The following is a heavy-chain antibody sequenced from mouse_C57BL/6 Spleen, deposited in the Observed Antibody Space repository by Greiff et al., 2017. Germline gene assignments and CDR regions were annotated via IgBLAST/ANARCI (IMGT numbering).Heavy chain of an antibody. J-gene: IGHJ4*01. CDR1: GFTFSNYW. D-gene: IGHD2-4*01. V-gene: IGHV6-3*01. Sequence: EVKLVESGGGLVQPGGSMKLSCVASGFTFSNYWMNWVRQSPEKGLEWVAQIRLKSDNYATHYAESVRVRFTISRDDYKSSIYLQTNNLRAEDTGIYYCTGDDYALYYAMDYWGQGTSVTVSS. CDR3: TGDDYALYYAMDY. CDR2: IRLKSDNYAT.